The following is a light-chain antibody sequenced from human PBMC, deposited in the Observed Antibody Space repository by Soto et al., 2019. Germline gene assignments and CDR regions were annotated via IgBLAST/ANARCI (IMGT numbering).Light chain of an antibody. V-gene: IGKV3-15*01. Sequence: EIVLTQSPATLSVSPGEEVILTCRASQTVNSNLAWYQQKPGQAPRLLIYGAFSRATGIPARFSGSGSGTEFTLTISSLQSEDFAVYYCQQYHLWPPMYTFGQGTKLEIK. CDR3: QQYHLWPPMYT. CDR2: GAF. J-gene: IGKJ2*01. CDR1: QTVNSN.